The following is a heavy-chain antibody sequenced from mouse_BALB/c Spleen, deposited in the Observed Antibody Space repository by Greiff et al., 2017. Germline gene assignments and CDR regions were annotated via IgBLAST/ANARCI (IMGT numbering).Heavy chain of an antibody. V-gene: IGHV14-3*02. Sequence: VQLQQPGAELVKPGASVKMSCKASGYTFTSYWMHWVKQRPEQGLEWIGRIDPANGNTKYDPKFQGKATITADTSSNTAYLQLSSLTSEDTAVYYCAREDGSSPYAMDYWGQGTSVTVSS. CDR2: IDPANGNT. J-gene: IGHJ4*01. D-gene: IGHD1-1*01. CDR3: AREDGSSPYAMDY. CDR1: GYTFTSYW.